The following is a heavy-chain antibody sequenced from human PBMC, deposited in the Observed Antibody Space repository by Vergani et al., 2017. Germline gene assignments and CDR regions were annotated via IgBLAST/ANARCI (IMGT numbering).Heavy chain of an antibody. J-gene: IGHJ2*01. D-gene: IGHD3-16*01. V-gene: IGHV4-39*01. CDR1: GASIRSSNYY. Sequence: QLQLQESGPGLVKPSATLSLTCCVSGASIRSSNYYWGWIRQPPGKGLEWIGSIYNSGNGDSSSSLKSRVTISADTSKSQFSLRLTSVTAADTAVYYCASGKYYANSTSHYRGRYFDVWGRGTLVTVPS. CDR2: IYNSGNG. CDR3: ASGKYYANSTSHYRGRYFDV.